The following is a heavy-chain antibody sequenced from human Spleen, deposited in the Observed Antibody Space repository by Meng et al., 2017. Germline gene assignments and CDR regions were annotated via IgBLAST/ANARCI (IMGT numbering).Heavy chain of an antibody. CDR1: GFTFGSYS. CDR2: IAGSGSNTI. V-gene: IGHV3-48*04. D-gene: IGHD2-8*01. Sequence: GGSLRLSCAAFGFTFGSYSMNWVRQAPGKGLEWISYIAGSGSNTIYYADSVKGRFTISRDNAKNSLYLQMSSLRVEDTAMYFCARGRMSQNGDYWGQGTLVTVSS. J-gene: IGHJ4*02. CDR3: ARGRMSQNGDY.